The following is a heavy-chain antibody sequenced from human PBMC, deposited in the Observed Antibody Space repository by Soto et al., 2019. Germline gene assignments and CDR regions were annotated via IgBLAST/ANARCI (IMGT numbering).Heavy chain of an antibody. CDR1: GGSISSYY. CDR3: ARHVNYYYYYYMDA. CDR2: IYYSGST. J-gene: IGHJ6*03. Sequence: SETLSLTCTVSGGSISSYYWSWIRQPPGKGLEWIGYIYYSGSTNYNPSLKSRFTISVDTSKNQFSLKLSSVTAADTAVYYCARHVNYYYYYYMDAWGKGTTATVS. V-gene: IGHV4-59*08.